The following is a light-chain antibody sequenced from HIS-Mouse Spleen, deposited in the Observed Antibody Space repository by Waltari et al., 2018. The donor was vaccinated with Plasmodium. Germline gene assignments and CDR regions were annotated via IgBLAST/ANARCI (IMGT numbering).Light chain of an antibody. Sequence: DIQMTQSPSTLSASVGDSVTITCRASQSISTWLAWYQQKPGKAPKLLIYKASSLERGVPSRFSGSGSGTEFTLTISSLQPDDFATYYCQQYNSYQFGQGTKVEIK. CDR2: KAS. CDR3: QQYNSYQ. V-gene: IGKV1-5*03. J-gene: IGKJ1*01. CDR1: QSISTW.